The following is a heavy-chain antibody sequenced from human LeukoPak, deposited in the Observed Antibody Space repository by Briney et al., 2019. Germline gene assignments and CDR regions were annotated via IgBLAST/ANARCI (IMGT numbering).Heavy chain of an antibody. CDR3: ARVSYYYGSGSPPTAFDI. CDR2: IYYSGST. CDR1: GGSISSCY. Sequence: SETLSLTCTVSGGSISSCYWSWIRQPPGKGLEWIGYIYYSGSTNYNPSLKSRVTISVDTSKNQFSLKLSSVTAADTAVYYCARVSYYYGSGSPPTAFDIWGQGTMVTVSS. D-gene: IGHD3-10*01. V-gene: IGHV4-59*01. J-gene: IGHJ3*02.